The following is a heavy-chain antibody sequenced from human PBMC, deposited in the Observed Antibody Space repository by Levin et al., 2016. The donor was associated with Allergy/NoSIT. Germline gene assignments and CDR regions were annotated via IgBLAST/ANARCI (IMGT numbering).Heavy chain of an antibody. CDR3: ARGVNNWSSQDYFDP. CDR1: GYTFTGYY. J-gene: IGHJ5*02. D-gene: IGHD1-1*01. Sequence: ASVKVSCKASGYTFTGYYMHWVRQAPGQGLEWMGWINPNSGGTNYAQKFQGRVTMTRDTSINTAYMELSRLRSDDTAVYYCARGVNNWSSQDYFDPWGQGTLVTVSS. V-gene: IGHV1-2*02. CDR2: INPNSGGT.